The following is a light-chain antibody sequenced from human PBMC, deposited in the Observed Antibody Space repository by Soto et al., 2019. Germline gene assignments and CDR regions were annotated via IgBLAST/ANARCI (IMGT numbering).Light chain of an antibody. CDR2: WAA. J-gene: IGKJ5*01. CDR3: QQYNNWPFS. V-gene: IGKV4-1*01. CDR1: QSVLYSANNENY. Sequence: LMTPSPPAPPSSLGEETTINCKSSQSVLYSANNENYVAWYQQKPGQPPRLLIYWAATRDSGVPARFSGSGSETEFTLTISGLQSEDSAVYYCQQYNNWPFSFGQGTRLEIK.